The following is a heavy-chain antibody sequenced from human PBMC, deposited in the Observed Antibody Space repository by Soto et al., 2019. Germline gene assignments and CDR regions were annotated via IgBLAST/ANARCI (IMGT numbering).Heavy chain of an antibody. CDR1: GGAISSSSYY. D-gene: IGHD3-22*01. Sequence: SESLSLTHTDSGGAISSSSYYWGWIRHPPGKGLEWIGCIYYSGSAYFNPSLKSRVTISVDTSKNQFSLKLSSVTAADTAVYYCAGTSGAITMIVVVRGGDAFDIWGQGTMVT. V-gene: IGHV4-39*01. CDR2: IYYSGSA. CDR3: AGTSGAITMIVVVRGGDAFDI. J-gene: IGHJ3*02.